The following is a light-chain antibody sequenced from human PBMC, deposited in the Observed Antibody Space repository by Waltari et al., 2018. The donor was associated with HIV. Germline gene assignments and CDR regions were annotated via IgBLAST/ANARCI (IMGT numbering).Light chain of an antibody. CDR1: QSVSTY. CDR3: QVRSSSWT. Sequence: IVLTQSPASLALSPGEAATLSCRTSQSVSTYLAWYQQRPGQAPRLLSYDASKRAPGSPDRFTGSGSGTDFVLSVSSLEAEDYGVYYCQVRSSSWTFGRGTTV. V-gene: IGKV3-11*01. J-gene: IGKJ1*01. CDR2: DAS.